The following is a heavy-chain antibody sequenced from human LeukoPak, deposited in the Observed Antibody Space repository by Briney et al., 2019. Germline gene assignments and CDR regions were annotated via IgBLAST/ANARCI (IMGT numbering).Heavy chain of an antibody. CDR1: GFAFSSYW. V-gene: IGHV3-74*01. CDR2: INSEGSST. CDR3: GIRDTSDYYVF. J-gene: IGHJ4*02. D-gene: IGHD3-22*01. Sequence: GGSLRLSCAASGFAFSSYWMHWVRQAPGKGLVWVSRINSEGSSTGHADSVKGRFTISRDNAKNTLYLQMNSLRVEDTAVYYCGIRDTSDYYVFWGQGTLVTVSS.